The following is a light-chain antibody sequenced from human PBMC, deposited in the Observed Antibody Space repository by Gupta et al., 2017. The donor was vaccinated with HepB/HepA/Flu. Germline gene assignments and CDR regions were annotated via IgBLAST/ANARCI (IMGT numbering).Light chain of an antibody. Sequence: DIQMTQSPSSLSASVGDRVTITCQASQDISNYLNWYQQKPGKAPKLLIYDASNLETGVPSRFSGSGSGTDXTFTISXLQPEDIATYYSQQYDNLRRFTFGXGTKVDIK. CDR3: QQYDNLRRFT. CDR2: DAS. CDR1: QDISNY. J-gene: IGKJ3*01. V-gene: IGKV1-33*01.